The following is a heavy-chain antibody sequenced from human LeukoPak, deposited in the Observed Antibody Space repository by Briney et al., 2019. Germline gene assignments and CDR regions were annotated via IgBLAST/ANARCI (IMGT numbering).Heavy chain of an antibody. D-gene: IGHD6-19*01. V-gene: IGHV4-59*02. CDR1: GASVSSFY. J-gene: IGHJ4*02. Sequence: KPSETLSLTCTVSGASVSSFYWNWIRQPPGKGLEWIGSMYYSGTTNYDPSFKSRVTISLDTSKNEFSLRLKSLTAADTAVYYCARETVAGTFGYWGQGTRVTVSS. CDR3: ARETVAGTFGY. CDR2: MYYSGTT.